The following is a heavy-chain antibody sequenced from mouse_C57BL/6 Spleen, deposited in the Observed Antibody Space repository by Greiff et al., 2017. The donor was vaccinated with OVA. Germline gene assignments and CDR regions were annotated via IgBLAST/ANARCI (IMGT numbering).Heavy chain of an antibody. CDR3: ASGLGDWYFDV. Sequence: EVQLQESGPGLVKPSQSLSLTCSVTGYSITSGYYWNWIRQFPGNKLEWMGYISYDGSNNYNPSLKNRISITRDTSKNQFFLKLNSVTTEDTATYYCASGLGDWYFDVWGTGTTVTVSS. V-gene: IGHV3-6*01. CDR2: ISYDGSN. J-gene: IGHJ1*03. D-gene: IGHD3-3*01. CDR1: GYSITSGYY.